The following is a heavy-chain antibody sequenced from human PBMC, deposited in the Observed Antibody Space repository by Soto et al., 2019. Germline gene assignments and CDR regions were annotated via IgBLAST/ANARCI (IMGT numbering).Heavy chain of an antibody. J-gene: IGHJ4*02. Sequence: WTWIRQPPGKGLEWIGFMSYSVSTNYNPSLKSRATISVDTSKNQFSLKLSSLTAADTAVYYCARANWFGELAALNFWGQGTLVTVSS. V-gene: IGHV4-59*01. D-gene: IGHD3-10*01. CDR2: MSYSVST. CDR3: ARANWFGELAALNF.